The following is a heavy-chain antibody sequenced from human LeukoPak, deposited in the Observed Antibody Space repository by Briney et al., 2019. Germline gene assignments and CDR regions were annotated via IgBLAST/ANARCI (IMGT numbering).Heavy chain of an antibody. CDR1: GYTFTSYD. D-gene: IGHD3-22*01. J-gene: IGHJ6*02. V-gene: IGHV1-8*01. Sequence: GASVKVSCKASGYTFTSYDINWVRQATGQGLEWMGWMNPNSGNTGYAQKFQGRVTMTRNTSISAAYMELSSLRSEDTAVYYCARGGGYYDSSGYGMDVWGQGTTVTVSS. CDR3: ARGGGYYDSSGYGMDV. CDR2: MNPNSGNT.